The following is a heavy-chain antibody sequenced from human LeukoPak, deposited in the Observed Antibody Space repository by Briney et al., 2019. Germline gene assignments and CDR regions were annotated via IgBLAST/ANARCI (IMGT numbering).Heavy chain of an antibody. D-gene: IGHD4-17*01. J-gene: IGHJ3*02. CDR2: IYYSGST. CDR3: ARVRTGLYDAFDI. Sequence: SETLSLTCTVSGDSIINYYWSWIRQPPGKGLEWIGYIYYSGSTNYNPSLKSRVTISVDTSKNQFSLKLSSVTAADTAVYYCARVRTGLYDAFDIWGQGTMVTVSS. CDR1: GDSIINYY. V-gene: IGHV4-59*01.